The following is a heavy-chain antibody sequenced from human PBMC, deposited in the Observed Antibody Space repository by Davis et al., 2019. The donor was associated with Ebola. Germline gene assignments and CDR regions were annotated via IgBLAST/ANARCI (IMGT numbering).Heavy chain of an antibody. CDR3: ARDDKVMHFDY. J-gene: IGHJ4*02. Sequence: ASVKVSCKASGFTFIDYYLHWVRQAPGQGPEWMGWISLNSGSTKYSHKFQGRVTMTRDTSINTVHMELSGLRSDDTAVYYCARDDKVMHFDYWGQGTLVTVTS. V-gene: IGHV1-2*02. CDR2: ISLNSGST. CDR1: GFTFIDYY. D-gene: IGHD3-16*01.